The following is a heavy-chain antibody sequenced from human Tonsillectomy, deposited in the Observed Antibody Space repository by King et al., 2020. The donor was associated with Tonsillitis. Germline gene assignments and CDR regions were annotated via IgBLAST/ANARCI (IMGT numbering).Heavy chain of an antibody. Sequence: VQLVESGAEVKKPGESLKISCKGSGYSFTSYWIGWVRQMPGKGLEWMGIIYPGDSDTRYSPSFQGQVTISADKSINTAYLQWSSLKASDTAMYYCARARYCSSTSCRHFDYWGQGTLVTVSS. CDR1: GYSFTSYW. CDR2: IYPGDSDT. D-gene: IGHD2-2*01. CDR3: ARARYCSSTSCRHFDY. V-gene: IGHV5-51*01. J-gene: IGHJ4*02.